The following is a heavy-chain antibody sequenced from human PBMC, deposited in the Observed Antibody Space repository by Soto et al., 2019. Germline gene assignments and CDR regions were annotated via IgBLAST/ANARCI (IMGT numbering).Heavy chain of an antibody. CDR3: ARGPRIVVVVAANPTRRGWFDP. CDR1: GGSFGRYC. V-gene: IGHV4-34*01. J-gene: IGHJ5*02. CDR2: INHSGST. D-gene: IGHD2-15*01. Sequence: TSETRSLGCGVEGGSFGRYCGSWLRPPPGKGLEWIGEINHSGSTNYNPSLKSRVTISVDTSKNQFSLKLSSVTAADTAVYYCARGPRIVVVVAANPTRRGWFDPWGQGTLVTVSS.